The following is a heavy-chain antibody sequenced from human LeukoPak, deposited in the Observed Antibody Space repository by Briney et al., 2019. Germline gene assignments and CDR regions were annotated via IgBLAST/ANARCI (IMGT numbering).Heavy chain of an antibody. CDR1: GFTFSSYW. V-gene: IGHV3-7*03. CDR2: IKQDGSEK. CDR3: AKGGSGVSSYMDV. Sequence: GGSLRLSCAASGFTFSSYWMSWVRQAPGKGLEWVANIKQDGSEKYYVDSVKGRFTISRDNSKNTLYLQMNSLRAEDTAVYYCAKGGSGVSSYMDVWGKGTTVTVSS. D-gene: IGHD3-10*01. J-gene: IGHJ6*03.